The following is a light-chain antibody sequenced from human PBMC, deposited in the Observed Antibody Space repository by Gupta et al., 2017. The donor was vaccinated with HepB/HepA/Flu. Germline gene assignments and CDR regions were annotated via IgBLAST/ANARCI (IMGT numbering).Light chain of an antibody. CDR2: YND. J-gene: IGLJ2*01. CDR1: SSNVGRNN. V-gene: IGLV1-44*01. Sequence: SSNVGRNNVNWYQQLPGTAPKLLIYYNDERPSGVPDRISGSKSGTSASLAISGLQSEDEADYYCAAWDTSLNVVVFGGGTKLTVL. CDR3: AAWDTSLNVVV.